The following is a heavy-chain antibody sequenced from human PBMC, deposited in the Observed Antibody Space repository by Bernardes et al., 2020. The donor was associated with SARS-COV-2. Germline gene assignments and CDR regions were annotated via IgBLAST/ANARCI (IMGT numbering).Heavy chain of an antibody. CDR2: ISSSSSTI. CDR1: GFIFSSYS. J-gene: IGHJ3*02. D-gene: IGHD3-10*01. V-gene: IGHV3-48*01. CDR3: ARDPLVFLGAFDI. Sequence: GGSLRLSCVASGFIFSSYSMNWVRQAPGKGLEWVSDISSSSSTIYYADSVKGRFTISRDNAKNSLYLQMNSLRAEDTAVYYCARDPLVFLGAFDIWGQGTMVTVSS.